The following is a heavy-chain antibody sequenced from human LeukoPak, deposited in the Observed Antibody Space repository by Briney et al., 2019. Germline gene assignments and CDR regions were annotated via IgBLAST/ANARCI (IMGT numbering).Heavy chain of an antibody. CDR1: GFTFSNYA. V-gene: IGHV3-23*01. CDR2: ISGSGDST. D-gene: IGHD6-19*01. CDR3: AKGGPVAADPRYFQH. J-gene: IGHJ1*01. Sequence: GGSLRLSCAASGFTFSNYAMSWVRQALGKGLEWVSAISGSGDSTYYADSVEGRFTISRDNSKNTLYLQMNSLRAEDTAVYYCAKGGPVAADPRYFQHWGQGTLVTVSS.